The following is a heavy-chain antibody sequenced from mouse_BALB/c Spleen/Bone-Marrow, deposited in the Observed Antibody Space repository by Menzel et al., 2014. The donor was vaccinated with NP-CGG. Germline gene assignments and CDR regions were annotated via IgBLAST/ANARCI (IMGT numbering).Heavy chain of an antibody. D-gene: IGHD1-1*01. J-gene: IGHJ1*01. CDR3: ARYYYGSSYWFFYV. V-gene: IGHV3-2*02. CDR2: IRYSGST. Sequence: VQLQQSGPGLLKPSQSLSLTCTVTGYSITSDYAWNWIRQFPGNKLEWMGYIRYSGSTSYNPSLKSRISITRDTSKNQFFLQLNSVTTEDTATYYCARYYYGSSYWFFYVWVAGTTVTVSS. CDR1: GYSITSDYA.